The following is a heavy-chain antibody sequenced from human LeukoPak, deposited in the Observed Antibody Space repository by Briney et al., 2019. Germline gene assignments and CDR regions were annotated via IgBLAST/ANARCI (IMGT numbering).Heavy chain of an antibody. D-gene: IGHD2-2*01. CDR2: IKEDGSAQ. CDR1: GFTFSDYY. CDR3: ATSSNAPGNH. J-gene: IGHJ5*02. Sequence: PGGSLRLSCAASGFTFSDYYMSWIRQAPGKGPEWVANIKEDGSAQYYVGSVKGRFTISRDNAKNSLNLQMNSLRAEDTAVYYCATSSNAPGNHWGQGTLVTVSS. V-gene: IGHV3-7*01.